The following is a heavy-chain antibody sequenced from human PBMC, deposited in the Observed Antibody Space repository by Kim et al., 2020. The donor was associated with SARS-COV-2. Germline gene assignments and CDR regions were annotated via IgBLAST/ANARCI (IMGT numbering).Heavy chain of an antibody. D-gene: IGHD6-6*01. Sequence: DSVKGRFTISRDNAKNSLYLQMNSLRAEDTAVYYCARGGYSSSSRGAFDIWGQGTMVTVSS. J-gene: IGHJ3*02. CDR3: ARGGYSSSSRGAFDI. V-gene: IGHV3-11*01.